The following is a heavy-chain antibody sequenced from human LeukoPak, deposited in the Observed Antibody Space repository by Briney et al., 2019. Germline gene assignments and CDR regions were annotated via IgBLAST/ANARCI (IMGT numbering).Heavy chain of an antibody. Sequence: GGSLRLSCVVSGFTVSSNYMSWVRQAPGKGLEWVSVLYSGGNTYHADSVKGRFTISRDNSKNTLYLRMNSLRAEDTAVYYCARDSLYGVVDYWGQGTLVTVSS. CDR2: LYSGGNT. D-gene: IGHD4-17*01. CDR3: ARDSLYGVVDY. V-gene: IGHV3-53*01. J-gene: IGHJ4*02. CDR1: GFTVSSNY.